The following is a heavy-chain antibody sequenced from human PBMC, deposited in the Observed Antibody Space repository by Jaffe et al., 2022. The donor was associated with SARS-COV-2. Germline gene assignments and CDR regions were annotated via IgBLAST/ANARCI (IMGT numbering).Heavy chain of an antibody. CDR2: IDWDDDK. CDR3: ARTKGEYSGYDSVNFDY. V-gene: IGHV2-70*01. D-gene: IGHD5-12*01. Sequence: QVTLRESGPALVKPTQTLTLTCTFSGFSLSTSGMCVSWIRQPPGKALEWLALIDWDDDKYYSTSLKTRLTISKDTSENQVVLTMTNMDPVDTATYYCARTKGEYSGYDSVNFDYWGQGTLLTVSS. CDR1: GFSLSTSGMC. J-gene: IGHJ4*02.